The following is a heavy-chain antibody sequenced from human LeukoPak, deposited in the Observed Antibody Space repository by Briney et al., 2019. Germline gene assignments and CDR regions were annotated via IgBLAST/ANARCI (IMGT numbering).Heavy chain of an antibody. D-gene: IGHD4-11*01. CDR3: ARHEYSISWFDP. CDR1: GGSISSNSYY. V-gene: IGHV4-39*01. Sequence: PSETLSLTCTVSGGSISSNSYYWVWIRQPPGKGLEWIGNIYYSGSTDYNPSLKSRVTISVDTSENHFSLKVPSVTAADTAVYYCARHEYSISWFDPWGQGTLVTVSS. CDR2: IYYSGST. J-gene: IGHJ5*02.